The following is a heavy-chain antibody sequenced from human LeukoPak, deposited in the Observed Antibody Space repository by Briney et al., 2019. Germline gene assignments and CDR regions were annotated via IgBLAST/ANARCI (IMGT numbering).Heavy chain of an antibody. CDR2: INPNSGGT. CDR3: ARVPLEWELLGLDY. CDR1: GYTFTGYY. Sequence: GASVKVSCKASGYTFTGYYMRWVRQAPGQGLEWMGWINPNSGGTNYAQKFQGRVTMTRDTSISTAYMELSRLRSDDTAVYYCARVPLEWELLGLDYWGQGTLATVSS. V-gene: IGHV1-2*02. J-gene: IGHJ4*02. D-gene: IGHD1-26*01.